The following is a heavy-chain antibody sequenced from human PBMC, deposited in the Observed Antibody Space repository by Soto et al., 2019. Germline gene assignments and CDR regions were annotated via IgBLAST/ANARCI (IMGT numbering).Heavy chain of an antibody. V-gene: IGHV1-69*06. J-gene: IGHJ4*02. D-gene: IGHD2-8*02. Sequence: SVKVSCKASGGTFSSYAISWARQAPGQGLEWMGGIIPIFGTANYAQKFQGRVTITADKSTSTAYMELSSLRAEDTAMYYCACGGHIVPVGPSDFALWGQGTLVTVSS. CDR3: ACGGHIVPVGPSDFAL. CDR2: IIPIFGTA. CDR1: GGTFSSYA.